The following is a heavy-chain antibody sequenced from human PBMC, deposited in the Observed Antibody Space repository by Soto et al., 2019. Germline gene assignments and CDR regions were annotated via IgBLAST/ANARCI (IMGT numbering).Heavy chain of an antibody. CDR3: ARDWGAGSSGLFY. V-gene: IGHV3-30-3*01. Sequence: QVQLVESGGGVVQPGRSLRLSCAASGFTFSSYAMHWVRQAPGKGLEWVAVISYDGSNKYYADSVKGRFTISRDNSKNTLYLQMNSLRAEDTAVYYCARDWGAGSSGLFYWGQGTLVTVSS. J-gene: IGHJ4*02. CDR2: ISYDGSNK. D-gene: IGHD3-22*01. CDR1: GFTFSSYA.